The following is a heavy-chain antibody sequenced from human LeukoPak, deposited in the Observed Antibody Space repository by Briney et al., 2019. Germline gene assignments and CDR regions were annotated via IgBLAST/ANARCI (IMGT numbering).Heavy chain of an antibody. J-gene: IGHJ3*02. CDR1: GGSISSGSYY. CDR2: IYTSGST. D-gene: IGHD1-7*01. V-gene: IGHV4-61*02. CDR3: ARGFWNWGAFDI. Sequence: PSETLSLTCTVSGGSISSGSYYWSWIRQPAGKGLEWIGRIYTSGSTNYNPSLKSRVTISVDTSKNQFSLKLSSVTAADTAVYYCARGFWNWGAFDIWGQGTMVTVSS.